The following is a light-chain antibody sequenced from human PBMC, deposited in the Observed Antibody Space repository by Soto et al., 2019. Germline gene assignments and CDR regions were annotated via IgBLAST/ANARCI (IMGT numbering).Light chain of an antibody. CDR2: DNN. V-gene: IGLV1-40*01. J-gene: IGLJ1*01. CDR1: SSNIGAGYD. Sequence: QSVLTQPPSVSGAPGQRVTISCTGSSSNIGAGYDVHWYQQLPGTAPKLLIYDNNNRPSGVPDRFSGSKSGTSASLAITGLQAEDEADYYCQSYDSSLTVYVFGIGTKLTVL. CDR3: QSYDSSLTVYV.